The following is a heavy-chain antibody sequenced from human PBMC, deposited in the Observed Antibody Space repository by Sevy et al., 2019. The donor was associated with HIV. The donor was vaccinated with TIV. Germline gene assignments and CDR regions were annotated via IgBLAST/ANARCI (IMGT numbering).Heavy chain of an antibody. CDR1: GFTFSSYA. J-gene: IGHJ1*01. D-gene: IGHD3-3*01. Sequence: GGSLRLSCAASGFTFSSYAMSWVRQAPGKGLEWVSAISGSGGSTYYADSVKGRFTISRDNSKNTLYLQMNSLRAEDTAVYYCAKDLGYDFWSGYPKKDYFQHWGQGTLVTVSS. V-gene: IGHV3-23*01. CDR2: ISGSGGST. CDR3: AKDLGYDFWSGYPKKDYFQH.